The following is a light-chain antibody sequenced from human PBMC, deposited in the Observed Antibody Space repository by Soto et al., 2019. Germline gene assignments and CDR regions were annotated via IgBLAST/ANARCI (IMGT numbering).Light chain of an antibody. Sequence: AIQLTQSPSSLSASVGDRVAVTCRASRDIRSALAWYQQRPGKPPKLLIYDASTLESGVPARFSGSGSGSDFTLSISRLQPEEFATYYCQQFNSSPLTFGQGTRGEI. V-gene: IGKV1-13*02. CDR1: RDIRSA. CDR2: DAS. CDR3: QQFNSSPLT. J-gene: IGKJ1*01.